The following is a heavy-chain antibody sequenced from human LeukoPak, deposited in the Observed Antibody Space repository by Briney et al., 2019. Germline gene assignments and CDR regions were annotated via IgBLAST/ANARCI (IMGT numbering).Heavy chain of an antibody. J-gene: IGHJ4*02. CDR3: ASGRGYSYGHRVFDY. V-gene: IGHV3-11*01. CDR1: GFTFSDYY. D-gene: IGHD5-18*01. Sequence: GGSLRLSCAASGFTFSDYYMNWICQAPGKGLEWVSYISTSGNSIYYADSVKGRFTISRDNAKNSLYLQMNSLRAEDTAVYYCASGRGYSYGHRVFDYWGQGTLVTVSS. CDR2: ISTSGNSI.